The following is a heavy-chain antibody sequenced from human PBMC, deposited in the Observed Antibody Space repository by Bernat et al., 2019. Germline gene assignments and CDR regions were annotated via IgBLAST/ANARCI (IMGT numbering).Heavy chain of an antibody. J-gene: IGHJ4*02. CDR3: AVGVLHLGELSYFDY. CDR2: ISAYNGNT. CDR1: GYTFTSYG. D-gene: IGHD3-16*02. Sequence: QVQLVQSGAEVKKPGASVKVSCEASGYTFTSYGISWVRQAPGQGLEWMGWISAYNGNTNYAQKLQGRVTMTTDTSTSTAYMELRSLRSDDTAVYYCAVGVLHLGELSYFDYWGQGTLVTVSS. V-gene: IGHV1-18*01.